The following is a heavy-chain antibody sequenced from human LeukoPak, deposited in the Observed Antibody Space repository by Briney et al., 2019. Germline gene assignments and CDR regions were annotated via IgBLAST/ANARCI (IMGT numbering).Heavy chain of an antibody. D-gene: IGHD4-23*01. J-gene: IGHJ4*02. CDR1: GYIFSNYW. Sequence: GESLKISCKGSGYIFSNYWIGWVRQMPGKGLEYMGIICPGDSDTRYSQSFQGQVTISADKSITTAYLQWSSLKASDTAMYYCARHTTVGGSLRFDYWGQGTLVSVSS. CDR2: ICPGDSDT. V-gene: IGHV5-51*01. CDR3: ARHTTVGGSLRFDY.